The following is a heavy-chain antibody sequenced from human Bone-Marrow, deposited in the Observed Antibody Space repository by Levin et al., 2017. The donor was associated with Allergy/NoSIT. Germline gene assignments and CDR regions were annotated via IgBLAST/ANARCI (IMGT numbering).Heavy chain of an antibody. D-gene: IGHD1-14*01. V-gene: IGHV3-21*01. Sequence: PGGSLRLSCVVSGFTFSSYSMNWVRQAPGKGLEWVSSISRDSSYNNYADSAKGRFTISSDNAKYSLHLQMNSLRDEDTALYYCWRDVGNGDERHPYCFDYWGQGTLVTVSS. J-gene: IGHJ4*02. CDR2: ISRDSSYN. CDR3: WRDVGNGDERHPYCFDY. CDR1: GFTFSSYS.